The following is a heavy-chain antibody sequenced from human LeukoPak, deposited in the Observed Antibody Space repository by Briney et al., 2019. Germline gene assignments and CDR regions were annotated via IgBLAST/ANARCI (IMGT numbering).Heavy chain of an antibody. Sequence: ASVKVSCKASGYTFTSYDINWVRQATGQGLEWMGWMNPNSGNTGYAQKFQGRVTMTRNTSISTAYMELSSLRSEDTAVYYCATLSPGYGSAFDIWGQGTMVTVSS. D-gene: IGHD4-17*01. V-gene: IGHV1-8*01. J-gene: IGHJ3*02. CDR2: MNPNSGNT. CDR1: GYTFTSYD. CDR3: ATLSPGYGSAFDI.